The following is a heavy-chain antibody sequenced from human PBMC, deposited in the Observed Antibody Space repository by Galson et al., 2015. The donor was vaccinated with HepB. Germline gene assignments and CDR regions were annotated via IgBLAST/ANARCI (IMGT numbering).Heavy chain of an antibody. J-gene: IGHJ4*02. V-gene: IGHV3-23*01. Sequence: SLRLSCAASGFTFSSYAMSWVRQAPGKGLEWVSAISGSGGSTYYADSVKGRFTISRDNSKNTLYLQMNSLRAEDTAVYYCAKDMGSDIAVAGDYWGQGTLVTVSS. CDR2: ISGSGGST. D-gene: IGHD6-19*01. CDR3: AKDMGSDIAVAGDY. CDR1: GFTFSSYA.